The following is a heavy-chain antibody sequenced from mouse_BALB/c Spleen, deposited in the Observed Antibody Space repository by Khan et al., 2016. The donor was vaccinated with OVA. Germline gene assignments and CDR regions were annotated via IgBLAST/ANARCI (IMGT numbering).Heavy chain of an antibody. Sequence: VQLQQSGPGLVKPSRSLSLTCTVTGYSITSGYGWNWIRQFPGNKLEWMGYISHSGSTNYNPSLKSRISITRDTSKNQFFLQLNSVTTEDTATYYCARTARIKYWGQGTTLTVSS. J-gene: IGHJ2*01. CDR1: GYSITSGYG. V-gene: IGHV3-2*02. CDR3: ARTARIKY. CDR2: ISHSGST. D-gene: IGHD1-2*01.